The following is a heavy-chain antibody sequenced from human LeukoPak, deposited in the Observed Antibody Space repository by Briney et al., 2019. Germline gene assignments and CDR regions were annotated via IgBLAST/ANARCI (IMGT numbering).Heavy chain of an antibody. V-gene: IGHV4-39*07. CDR1: GGSISSSSYY. D-gene: IGHD1-14*01. CDR3: ARSQSPNLIDY. J-gene: IGHJ4*02. CDR2: IYYSGST. Sequence: KPSETLSLTCTVSGGSISSSSYYWGWIRQPPGKGLEWIGSIYYSGSTYYNPSLKSRVTISVDTSKNQFSLKLSSVTAADTAVYYCARSQSPNLIDYWGQGTLVTVSS.